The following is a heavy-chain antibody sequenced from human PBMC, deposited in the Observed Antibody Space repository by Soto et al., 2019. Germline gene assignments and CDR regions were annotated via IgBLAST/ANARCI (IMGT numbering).Heavy chain of an antibody. CDR1: GFTFSSHW. J-gene: IGHJ4*02. V-gene: IGHV3-7*01. CDR2: IKHDGSET. Sequence: EVQLVESGGGLVQPGGSLRLSCAASGFTFSSHWMSWVRQAPGKGLEWVANIKHDGSETYYVDSVKGRFTISRDNAKNSLYLQMHILRAEDTAVYYCARYDYNWARDYWGQGTLVTVSS. D-gene: IGHD4-4*01. CDR3: ARYDYNWARDY.